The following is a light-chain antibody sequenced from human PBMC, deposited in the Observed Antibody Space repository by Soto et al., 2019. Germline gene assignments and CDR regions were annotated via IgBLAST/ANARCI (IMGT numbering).Light chain of an antibody. CDR3: QQYTHWPWT. V-gene: IGKV3-15*01. CDR1: QSVSSD. Sequence: DIVMTQSPATLSVSPGERAALSCRASQSVSSDLAWFQQQPGQSPRLLIYGASTRATGIPGRFGGSGSGTDFILTISSLQSEDFAVYYCQQYTHWPWTFGQGTKVEIK. CDR2: GAS. J-gene: IGKJ1*01.